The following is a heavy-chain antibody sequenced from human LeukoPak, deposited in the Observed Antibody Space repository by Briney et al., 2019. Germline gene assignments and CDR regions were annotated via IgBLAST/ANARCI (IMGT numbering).Heavy chain of an antibody. Sequence: SETLSLTCAVYGGSFSSYYWSWIRQPPGKGLEWLGYIFYSGSTNYNPSLKSRVIISVDTSKNQFSLKLSSVTAADTAVYYCARHGRKSYFDYWGQGTLVTVSS. CDR2: IFYSGST. CDR1: GGSFSSYY. J-gene: IGHJ4*02. CDR3: ARHGRKSYFDY. V-gene: IGHV4-59*08.